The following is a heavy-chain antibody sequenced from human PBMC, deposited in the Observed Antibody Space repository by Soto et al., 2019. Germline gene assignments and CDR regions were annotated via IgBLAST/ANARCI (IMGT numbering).Heavy chain of an antibody. D-gene: IGHD2-2*01. Sequence: QVQLVESGGGVVPSGRSERLSCGASGFLFRIYRMQCVRQAPGKGLEWVAVIWSGGSNENYADSVKGRFTISRDNSKNMLYLQMNSLRAEDTAVYYCARGPGTSYFDYWGQGSLVTVSS. V-gene: IGHV3-33*01. CDR1: GFLFRIYR. CDR3: ARGPGTSYFDY. CDR2: IWSGGSNE. J-gene: IGHJ4*02.